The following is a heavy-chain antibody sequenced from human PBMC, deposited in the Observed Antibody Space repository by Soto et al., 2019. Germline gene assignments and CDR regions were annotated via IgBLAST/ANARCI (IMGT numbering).Heavy chain of an antibody. V-gene: IGHV4-31*03. CDR1: GGSISSGGYY. CDR2: IYYSGST. J-gene: IGHJ6*02. Sequence: SETLSLTCTVSGGSISSGGYYWSWIRQHPGKGLEWIGYIYYSGSTYYNPSLKSRVTISVDTSKNQFSLKLSSVTAADTAVYYCARAKGGDDSSSYYYYYGMDVWGQGTTVTVSS. D-gene: IGHD6-13*01. CDR3: ARAKGGDDSSSYYYYYGMDV.